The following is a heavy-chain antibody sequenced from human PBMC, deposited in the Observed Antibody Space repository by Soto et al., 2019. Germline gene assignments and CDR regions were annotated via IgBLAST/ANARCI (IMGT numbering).Heavy chain of an antibody. V-gene: IGHV3-53*02. CDR1: GFAVSSNY. CDR2: IYSDGNT. CDR3: AGGTGAYFDY. Sequence: EVQLVETGGGLIQPGGSLSLSCAASGFAVSSNYMSWVRQAPGKGLEWVSVIYSDGNTYYADSVKGRFTISRDNSKNTMYLQMNSLIAEDTAVYYCAGGTGAYFDYWGQGTLVTVSS. J-gene: IGHJ4*02. D-gene: IGHD2-15*01.